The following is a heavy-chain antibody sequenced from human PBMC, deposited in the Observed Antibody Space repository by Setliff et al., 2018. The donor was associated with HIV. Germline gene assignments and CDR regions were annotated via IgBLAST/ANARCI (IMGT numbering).Heavy chain of an antibody. D-gene: IGHD6-13*01. Sequence: GGSLRLSCAGSGFTFTDYIMHWVRQVPGKGLEWVSRIGRDGTVANYADSVKGRFTISRDNARNTLFLQMNSLGVEDTALYYCGRDVHDAAADNWGRGTLVTVSS. J-gene: IGHJ4*02. V-gene: IGHV3-74*01. CDR1: GFTFTDYI. CDR3: GRDVHDAAADN. CDR2: IGRDGTVA.